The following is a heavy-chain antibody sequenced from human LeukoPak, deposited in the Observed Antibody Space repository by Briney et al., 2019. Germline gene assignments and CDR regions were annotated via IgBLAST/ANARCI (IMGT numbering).Heavy chain of an antibody. CDR2: IKSKTNDRTS. D-gene: IGHD3-22*01. V-gene: IGHV3-15*01. CDR1: GFTFSNAW. CDR3: TTGGDYYHSSCYHYFDY. J-gene: IGHJ4*02. Sequence: PGGSLRLSCAASGFTFSNAWMSWVRQAPGKGLEWVGRIKSKTNDRTSDYAAPVKGRFTISTQDSKNTLYLPMNSLKAADTAVYYCTTGGDYYHSSCYHYFDYWGQGTLVTVSS.